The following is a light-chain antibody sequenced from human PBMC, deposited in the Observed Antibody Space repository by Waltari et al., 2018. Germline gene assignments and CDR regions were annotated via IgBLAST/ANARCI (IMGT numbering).Light chain of an antibody. J-gene: IGLJ1*01. CDR2: SNN. CDR1: SANIGSNP. Sequence: QSVLTQPPSVSGTPGQRVTISCSGSSANIGSNPVTWYHQLPGTAPKVLIYSNNHRPSGVPDRFAGSKSGTSASLAISGLQSEDEADYYCAAWDDSLTSFVFGSGTTVTVL. CDR3: AAWDDSLTSFV. V-gene: IGLV1-44*01.